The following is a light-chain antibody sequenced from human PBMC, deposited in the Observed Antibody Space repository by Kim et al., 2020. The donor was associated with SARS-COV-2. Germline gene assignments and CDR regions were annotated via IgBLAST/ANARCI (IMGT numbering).Light chain of an antibody. V-gene: IGKV3-15*01. J-gene: IGKJ1*01. Sequence: VSPGERATLSCRASQNVNYNLGWYQQKPGQAPRLLIYGTFTRATGIPARFSGSGSGTEFTLTISSLQSEDLAVYYCQQYNYWPWTFGQGTKVEIK. CDR3: QQYNYWPWT. CDR2: GTF. CDR1: QNVNYN.